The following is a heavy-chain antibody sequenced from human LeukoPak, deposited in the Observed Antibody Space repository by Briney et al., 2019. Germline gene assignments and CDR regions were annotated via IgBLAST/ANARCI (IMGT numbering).Heavy chain of an antibody. Sequence: SETLSLTCTVSGDSISNDGYYWSWIRQPPGKGLEWIGYIYHSGSTFYNPSLKSRITISVDRSKNQFSLRLSSVTVADTAVYYCARALDFWSDNGAFDYWGQGTLVTVSS. J-gene: IGHJ4*02. CDR2: IYHSGST. CDR1: GDSISNDGYY. V-gene: IGHV4-30-4*08. D-gene: IGHD3-3*01. CDR3: ARALDFWSDNGAFDY.